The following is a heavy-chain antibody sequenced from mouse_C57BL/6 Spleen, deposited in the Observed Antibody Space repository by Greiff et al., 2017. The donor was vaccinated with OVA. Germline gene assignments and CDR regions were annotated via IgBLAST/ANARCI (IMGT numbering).Heavy chain of an antibody. Sequence: QVQLKQSGPELVKPGASVKISCKASGYAFSSSWMNWVKQRPGKGLEWIGRIYPGDGDTNYNGKFKGKATLTADKSSSTAYMQLRSLTSEDSAVYFCARSGDGYLAYWGQGTLVTVSA. CDR2: IYPGDGDT. J-gene: IGHJ3*01. V-gene: IGHV1-82*01. CDR3: ARSGDGYLAY. CDR1: GYAFSSSW. D-gene: IGHD2-3*01.